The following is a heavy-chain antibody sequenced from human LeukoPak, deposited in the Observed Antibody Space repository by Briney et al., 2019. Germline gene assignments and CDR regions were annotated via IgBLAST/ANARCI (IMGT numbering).Heavy chain of an antibody. CDR3: AKGAALHYYYYMDV. V-gene: IGHV3-9*01. Sequence: PGRSLRLSCAASGFTFDDYAMHWVRQAPGKGLEWVSGISWNSGSIGYADSVKGRFTISRDNAKNSLYLQMNRLRAEDTALYYCAKGAALHYYYYMDVWGKGTTVTVSS. D-gene: IGHD2-2*02. CDR1: GFTFDDYA. CDR2: ISWNSGSI. J-gene: IGHJ6*03.